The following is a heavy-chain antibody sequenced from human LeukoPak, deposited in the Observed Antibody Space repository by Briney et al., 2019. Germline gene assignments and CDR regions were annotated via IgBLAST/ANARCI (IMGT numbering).Heavy chain of an antibody. V-gene: IGHV4-59*01. Sequence: SETLSLTCTVSGGSISSYYWSWIRQPPGKGLEWIGYIYYDGSTNYNPSLKSRVTISVDTSKNQFSLKLTYVTAADTAVYYCARGDCSGGSCYSDYWGRGTLVTVSS. J-gene: IGHJ4*02. CDR3: ARGDCSGGSCYSDY. D-gene: IGHD2-15*01. CDR1: GGSISSYY. CDR2: IYYDGST.